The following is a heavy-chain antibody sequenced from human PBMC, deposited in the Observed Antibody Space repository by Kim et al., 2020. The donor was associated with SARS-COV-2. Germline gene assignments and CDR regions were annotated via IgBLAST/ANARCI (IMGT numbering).Heavy chain of an antibody. Sequence: ASVKVSCKASGYTFTSYAMNWVRQAPGQGLEWMGWINTNTGNPTYAQGFTGRFVFSLDTSVNTAYLQISSLKAEDTAVYYCARDASRGGPPYYDFWSGYYYYYYGMDVWGQGTTVTVSS. J-gene: IGHJ6*02. CDR2: INTNTGNP. D-gene: IGHD3-3*01. CDR3: ARDASRGGPPYYDFWSGYYYYYYGMDV. V-gene: IGHV7-4-1*02. CDR1: GYTFTSYA.